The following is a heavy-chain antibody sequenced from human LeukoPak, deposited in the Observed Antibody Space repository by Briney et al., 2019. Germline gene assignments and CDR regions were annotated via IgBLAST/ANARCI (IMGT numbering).Heavy chain of an antibody. CDR3: ARSGYSFGNAFDM. Sequence: SETLSLTCAVSGYSISSGYYWGWIRQSPGKGLEWIGTIYHSGSTYYNPSLKSRVTVSIDTSKNQFSLKLNSVTAAETAGYYCARSGYSFGNAFDMWGQGTVVTVSS. D-gene: IGHD5-18*01. V-gene: IGHV4-38-2*01. CDR2: IYHSGST. J-gene: IGHJ3*02. CDR1: GYSISSGYY.